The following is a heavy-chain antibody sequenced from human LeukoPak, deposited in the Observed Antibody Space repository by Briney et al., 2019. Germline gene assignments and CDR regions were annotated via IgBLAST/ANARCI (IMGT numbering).Heavy chain of an antibody. CDR3: ARGVGSLGF. J-gene: IGHJ4*02. V-gene: IGHV4-59*01. Sequence: SETLSLTCTVSGGSISNYYWTWVRQPPGKGLEWIGYIFYTGATNYSPSLKSRVTISIDTSKNLFSLNLTSVTAADTAVYYCARGVGSLGFWGQGNLVTVSS. CDR2: IFYTGAT. CDR1: GGSISNYY. D-gene: IGHD1-26*01.